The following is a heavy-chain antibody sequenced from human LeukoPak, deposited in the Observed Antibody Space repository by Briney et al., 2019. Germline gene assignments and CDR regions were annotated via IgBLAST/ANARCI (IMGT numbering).Heavy chain of an antibody. CDR1: GFTFSSYA. J-gene: IGHJ4*02. Sequence: PGGSLRLSCAASGFTFSSYAMNWVRQAPGKGLEWVSAVRGSDAGTSYADSVKGRFTISRDNSKNTLYLQKNSLRAEDTAVYYCAKNRGGSYYSGSDYWGQGTLVTVSS. CDR3: AKNRGGSYYSGSDY. CDR2: VRGSDAGT. V-gene: IGHV3-23*01. D-gene: IGHD1-26*01.